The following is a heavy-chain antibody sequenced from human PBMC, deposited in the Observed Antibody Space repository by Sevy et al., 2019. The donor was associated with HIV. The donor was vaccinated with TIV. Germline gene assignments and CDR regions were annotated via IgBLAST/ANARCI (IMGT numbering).Heavy chain of an antibody. CDR2: ISGSGGST. J-gene: IGHJ5*02. CDR1: GFTFSSYA. CDR3: AKDRGVDTAPFGWFDP. V-gene: IGHV3-23*01. Sequence: GGSLRLSCAASGFTFSSYAMSWVRQAPGKGLEWVSAISGSGGSTYYADSVKGRFTISRDNSKNTLYLQMNSLRAEDTAVYYCAKDRGVDTAPFGWFDPWGQGTLVTVSS. D-gene: IGHD5-18*01.